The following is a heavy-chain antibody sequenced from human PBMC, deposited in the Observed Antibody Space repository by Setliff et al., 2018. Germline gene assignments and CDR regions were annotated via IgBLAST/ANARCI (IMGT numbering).Heavy chain of an antibody. CDR1: GFTFADYG. J-gene: IGHJ5*02. CDR2: CEWNGGGT. D-gene: IGHD3-3*01. CDR3: ARDVFDFRTGQADP. V-gene: IGHV3-20*04. Sequence: GGSRRLSCAASGFTFADYGMNWVRQAPGKGLEWVSGCEWNGGGTGYADSVKGRFIISRDNAKNSLSLQMSSLIAEDTAVYYFARDVFDFRTGQADPWGQGTLVTVSS.